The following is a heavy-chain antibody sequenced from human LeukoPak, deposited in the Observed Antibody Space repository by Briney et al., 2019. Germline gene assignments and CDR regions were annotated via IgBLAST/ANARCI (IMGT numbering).Heavy chain of an antibody. CDR1: GYTFTGYY. J-gene: IGHJ6*02. CDR2: INPNSGGT. D-gene: IGHD3-3*01. CDR3: ARVHQRYDFWSGYYYYYGMDV. Sequence: ASVKVSCKASGYTFTGYYMHWVRQAPGQGLEWMGWINPNSGGTNYAQKFQGRVTMTRDTSISTAYMELSRLRSDDTAVYYCARVHQRYDFWSGYYYYYGMDVWGQGTTVTVSS. V-gene: IGHV1-2*02.